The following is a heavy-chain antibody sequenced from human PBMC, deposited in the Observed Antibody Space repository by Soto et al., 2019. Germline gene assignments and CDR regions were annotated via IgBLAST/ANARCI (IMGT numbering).Heavy chain of an antibody. D-gene: IGHD6-19*01. CDR2: INLNSGGT. CDR1: GYTFTGYY. J-gene: IGHJ3*02. CDR3: ARDHGYSSGWFTTQDDAFDI. V-gene: IGHV1-2*02. Sequence: ASVKVSCKASGYTFTGYYMHWVRQAPGQGLEWMGWINLNSGGTNYAQKFQGRVTMTRDTSISTAYMELSRLRSDDTAVYYCARDHGYSSGWFTTQDDAFDIWGQGTMVTVSS.